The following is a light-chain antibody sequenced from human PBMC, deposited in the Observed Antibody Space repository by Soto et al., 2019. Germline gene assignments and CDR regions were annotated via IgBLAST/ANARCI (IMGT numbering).Light chain of an antibody. CDR1: SSDIGASNF. J-gene: IGLJ1*01. CDR3: SSLTGFRTV. Sequence: QSSLTQPPSAPGSPGQSVTISCTGTSSDIGASNFVSWYQQHPGKAPKLVIYEVTKRPSGVPDRFSGSKFGNTASLTVAGLQTGDEADYYCSSLTGFRTVVGRGTKVTVL. V-gene: IGLV2-8*01. CDR2: EVT.